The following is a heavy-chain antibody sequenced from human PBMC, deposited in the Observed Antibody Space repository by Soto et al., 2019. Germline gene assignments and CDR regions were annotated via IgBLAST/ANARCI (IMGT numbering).Heavy chain of an antibody. V-gene: IGHV3-48*01. CDR1: GFTFSIYS. D-gene: IGHD3-10*01. Sequence: GGSLRLSCVGSGFTFSIYSMNWVRQAPGKGLEWISYISSTSSTIYYADSVKGRFTISRDNAKNSLYLQMNSLRAEDTAVYYCATYYGSGSYFPDHYYYGMDVRAQGTTVPVSS. CDR2: ISSTSSTI. J-gene: IGHJ6*02. CDR3: ATYYGSGSYFPDHYYYGMDV.